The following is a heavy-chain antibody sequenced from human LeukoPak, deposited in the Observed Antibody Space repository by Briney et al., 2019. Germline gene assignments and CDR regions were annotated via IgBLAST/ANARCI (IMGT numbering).Heavy chain of an antibody. Sequence: GRSLRLSCAASGFTFDDYAMHWVRQAPGKGLEWVSGISWNSGSIGYADSVKGRFTISRDNAKNSLYLQMNSLRAEDTAVYYCARDQYYYDSLDAFDIWGQGTMVTVSS. CDR3: ARDQYYYDSLDAFDI. CDR2: ISWNSGSI. D-gene: IGHD3-22*01. CDR1: GFTFDDYA. V-gene: IGHV3-9*01. J-gene: IGHJ3*02.